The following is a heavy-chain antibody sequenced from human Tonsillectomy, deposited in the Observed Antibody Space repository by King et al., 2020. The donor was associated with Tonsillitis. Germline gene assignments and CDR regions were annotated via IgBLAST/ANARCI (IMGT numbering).Heavy chain of an antibody. CDR1: GFTFSSYS. CDR3: ARDHYINFWSGYYWVYYYGMDV. J-gene: IGHJ6*02. V-gene: IGHV3-21*01. CDR2: ISSSSSYI. D-gene: IGHD3-3*01. Sequence: VQLVESGGGLVKPGGSLRLSCAASGFTFSSYSMNWVRQAPGKGLEWVSSISSSSSYIYYADSVKGRFTISRDNAKNSLYLQMNSLRAEDTAVYYCARDHYINFWSGYYWVYYYGMDVWGQGTTVTVSS.